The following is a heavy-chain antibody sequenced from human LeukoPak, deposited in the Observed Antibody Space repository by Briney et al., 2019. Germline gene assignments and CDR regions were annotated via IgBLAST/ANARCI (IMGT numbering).Heavy chain of an antibody. Sequence: GGSLRLSCAASGFTLSTYSVNWVRQAPGKGLEWVSSISSSSSYMYYADSVKGRFIISRDNAKNSLHLQMNSLRAEDTAVYYCARDDRIMVYAIGYYYGMDVWGQGTTVTVSS. CDR3: ARDDRIMVYAIGYYYGMDV. CDR2: ISSSSSYM. V-gene: IGHV3-21*01. J-gene: IGHJ6*02. CDR1: GFTLSTYS. D-gene: IGHD2-8*01.